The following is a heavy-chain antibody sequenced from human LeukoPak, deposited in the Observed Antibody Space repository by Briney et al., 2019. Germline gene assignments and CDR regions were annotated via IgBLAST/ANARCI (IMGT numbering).Heavy chain of an antibody. CDR1: GYTFTSYD. CDR2: IMPLFGTA. Sequence: SVKVSCKASGYTFTSYDISWVRQAPGQGLEWMGGIMPLFGTAKNAQKFQGRVTITADKSTSTAYMELSSLRSEDTAVYYCASGRTDIVVVPATLRNYYFDYWGQGTLVTVSS. D-gene: IGHD2-2*01. J-gene: IGHJ4*02. V-gene: IGHV1-69*06. CDR3: ASGRTDIVVVPATLRNYYFDY.